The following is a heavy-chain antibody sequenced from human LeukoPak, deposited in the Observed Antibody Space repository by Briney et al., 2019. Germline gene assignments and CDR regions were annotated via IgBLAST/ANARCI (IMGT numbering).Heavy chain of an antibody. CDR3: AKRGVVIRVFLVGFHKEAYYFDS. D-gene: IGHD3-10*01. V-gene: IGHV3-23*01. CDR1: GITLSNYG. Sequence: GGSLRLSCAVSGITLSNYGMSWVRQAPGKGLEWVTGLSGSGGGTNYADSVQGRFTISRDNPKNTLYLQMNSLRAEDTAVYFCAKRGVVIRVFLVGFHKEAYYFDSWGQGALVTVSS. J-gene: IGHJ4*02. CDR2: LSGSGGGT.